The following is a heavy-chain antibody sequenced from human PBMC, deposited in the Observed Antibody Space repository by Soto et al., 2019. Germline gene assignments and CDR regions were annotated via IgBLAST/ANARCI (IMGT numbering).Heavy chain of an antibody. D-gene: IGHD3-3*01. V-gene: IGHV1-69*13. CDR2: IIPIFGTA. CDR1: GGTFSSYA. J-gene: IGHJ6*02. CDR3: AMRRFLERGYYYYYGMDV. Sequence: SVKVSCRSSGGTFSSYAISWVRQAPGQVLEWMGGIIPIFGTANYAQKFQGRVTITADESTSTAYMELSSLRSEDTAVYYCAMRRFLERGYYYYYGMDVWGQGTTVTVSS.